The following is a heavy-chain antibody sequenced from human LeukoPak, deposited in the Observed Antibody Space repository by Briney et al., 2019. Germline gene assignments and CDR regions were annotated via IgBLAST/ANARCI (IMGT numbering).Heavy chain of an antibody. CDR2: ISGSGGST. V-gene: IGHV3-23*01. D-gene: IGHD6-6*01. CDR1: GFTFSSYA. J-gene: IGHJ4*02. Sequence: GGSLRLSCAASGFTFSSYAMGWVRQAPGKGLEWVSAISGSGGSTYYADSVKGRFTISRDNSKNTLYLQMNSLRAEDTAVYYCAKSIAARPLNFDYWGQGTLVTVSS. CDR3: AKSIAARPLNFDY.